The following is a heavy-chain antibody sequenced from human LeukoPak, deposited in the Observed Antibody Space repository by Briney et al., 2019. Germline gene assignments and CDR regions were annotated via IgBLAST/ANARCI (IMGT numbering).Heavy chain of an antibody. Sequence: GASVKVSCKASGYTFTGYYMHWVRQAPGQGLEWMGWINPNSGGTNYAQKFQGWVTMTRDTSISTAYMELSRLRSDDTAVYYCARDTDSSGWYDYFDYWGQGTLVTVSS. CDR3: ARDTDSSGWYDYFDY. D-gene: IGHD6-13*01. CDR2: INPNSGGT. CDR1: GYTFTGYY. V-gene: IGHV1-2*04. J-gene: IGHJ4*02.